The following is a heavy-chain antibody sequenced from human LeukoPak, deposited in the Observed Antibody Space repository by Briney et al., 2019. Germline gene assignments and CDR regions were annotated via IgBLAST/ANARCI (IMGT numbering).Heavy chain of an antibody. Sequence: KTGGSLRLSCTASGLTFSSYSMNWVRQAPGKGLEWVSSISSSSSYIYYADSVNGRFTISRDTAKNSLYLQMNSLRAEDTAVYYCARDPTDLGYCSGGSCLDSDYWGQGTLVTVSS. D-gene: IGHD2-15*01. CDR2: ISSSSSYI. J-gene: IGHJ4*02. V-gene: IGHV3-21*01. CDR1: GLTFSSYS. CDR3: ARDPTDLGYCSGGSCLDSDY.